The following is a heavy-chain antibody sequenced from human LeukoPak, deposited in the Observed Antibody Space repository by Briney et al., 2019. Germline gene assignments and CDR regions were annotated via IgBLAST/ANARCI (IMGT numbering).Heavy chain of an antibody. V-gene: IGHV3-23*01. CDR3: AKDRSQANYYDSSGYMLGSH. Sequence: GGSLRLSCAASGFTFSSYAMSWVRQAPGKGLEWVSAISGSGGSTYYADSVKGRFTISRDNSKNTLYLQMNSLRAEDTAVYYCAKDRSQANYYDSSGYMLGSHWGQGTLVTVSS. J-gene: IGHJ4*02. D-gene: IGHD3-22*01. CDR2: ISGSGGST. CDR1: GFTFSSYA.